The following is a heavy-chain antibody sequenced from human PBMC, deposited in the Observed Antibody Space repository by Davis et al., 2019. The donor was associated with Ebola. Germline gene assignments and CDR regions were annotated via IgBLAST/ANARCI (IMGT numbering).Heavy chain of an antibody. D-gene: IGHD3-22*01. Sequence: SETLSLTCAVSGGSISSGDWWRWVRQPPGKGLEWLGYIYYSGSTNYRPSLKSRVPISVATSKNQFSLKLSSVTAADTAVYFCARQWYYYDRSGFYYVGALDVWGQGTVVTVSS. CDR2: IYYSGST. CDR1: GGSISSGDW. CDR3: ARQWYYYDRSGFYYVGALDV. V-gene: IGHV4-4*02. J-gene: IGHJ3*01.